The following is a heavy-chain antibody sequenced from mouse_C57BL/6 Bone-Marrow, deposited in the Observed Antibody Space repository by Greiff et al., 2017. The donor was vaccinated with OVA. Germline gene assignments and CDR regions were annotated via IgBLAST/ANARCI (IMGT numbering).Heavy chain of an antibody. CDR1: GFTFSSYG. CDR3: ARHVYYGSSYAWFAY. V-gene: IGHV5-6*01. D-gene: IGHD1-1*01. J-gene: IGHJ3*01. Sequence: EVQLVESGGDLVKPGGSLKLSCAASGFTFSSYGMSWVRQTPDKRLEWVATISSGGSYTYYPDSVKGRFTISRDNAKNTLYLQMSSLKSEDTAMYYCARHVYYGSSYAWFAYWGQGTLVTVSA. CDR2: ISSGGSYT.